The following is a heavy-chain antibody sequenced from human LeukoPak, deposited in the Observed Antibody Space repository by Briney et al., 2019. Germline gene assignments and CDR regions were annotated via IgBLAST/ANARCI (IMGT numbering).Heavy chain of an antibody. CDR1: GFTFSSYS. J-gene: IGHJ4*02. CDR3: ARDRTGALAGFDY. V-gene: IGHV3-21*01. Sequence: GGSLRLSCAASGFTFSSYSMNWVRQAPGKGLEWVSSISSSSSYMYYADSVKGRFTISRDNAKNSLYLQMNSLRAEDTAVYYCARDRTGALAGFDYWGQGTLVTVSS. D-gene: IGHD6-19*01. CDR2: ISSSSSYM.